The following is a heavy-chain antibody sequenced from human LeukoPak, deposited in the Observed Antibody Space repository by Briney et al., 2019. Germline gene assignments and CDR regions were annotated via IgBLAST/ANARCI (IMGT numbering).Heavy chain of an antibody. CDR1: GFTFSDYW. CDR3: ARRGGSSSRRSPIDY. D-gene: IGHD6-6*01. Sequence: GGSLRLSCTASGFTFSDYWMTWVRQAPGKGPEGGANIKQDGRQRYYVDSGRGRFTISRDNAKNSLFLQMNGLRAEDTAVYYCARRGGSSSRRSPIDYWGQGTLVTVSS. V-gene: IGHV3-7*01. J-gene: IGHJ4*02. CDR2: IKQDGRQR.